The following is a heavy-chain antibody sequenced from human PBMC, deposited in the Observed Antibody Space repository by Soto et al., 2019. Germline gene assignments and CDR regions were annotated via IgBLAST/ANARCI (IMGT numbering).Heavy chain of an antibody. CDR3: AKGLYDSSGYCGADI. CDR2: ISYDGSNK. J-gene: IGHJ3*02. V-gene: IGHV3-30*18. D-gene: IGHD3-22*01. Sequence: SLRLSCAASGFTFSSYGMHWVRQAPGKGLEWVAVISYDGSNKYYADSVKGRFTISRDNSKNTLYLQMNSLRAEDTAVYYCAKGLYDSSGYCGADIWGQRTMVTVSS. CDR1: GFTFSSYG.